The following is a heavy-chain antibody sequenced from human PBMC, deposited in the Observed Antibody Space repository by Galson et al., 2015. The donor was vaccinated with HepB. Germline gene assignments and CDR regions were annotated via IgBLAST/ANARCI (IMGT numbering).Heavy chain of an antibody. V-gene: IGHV3-15*07. D-gene: IGHD3-10*01. Sequence: SLRLSCAASGFTFSNAWMNWVRQAPGKGLEWVGRIKSKTDGGTTDYAAPVKGRFTISRDDSKNTLYLQMNSLRAEDTAVYYCARGGGSGNPFDYWGQGTLVSVSS. CDR1: GFTFSNAW. CDR2: IKSKTDGGTT. J-gene: IGHJ4*02. CDR3: ARGGGSGNPFDY.